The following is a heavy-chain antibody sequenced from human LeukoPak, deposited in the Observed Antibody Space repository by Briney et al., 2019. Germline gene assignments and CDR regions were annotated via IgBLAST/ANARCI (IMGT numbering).Heavy chain of an antibody. V-gene: IGHV1-2*02. CDR1: GYTFTGYY. D-gene: IGHD4-17*01. CDR3: ARDPRQPFHGDSSVYYGMDV. CDR2: INPNSGGT. Sequence: ASVKVSCKASGYTFTGYYMHWVRQAPGQGLEWMGWINPNSGGTNYAQKFQGRVTMTRDTSIGTAYMELSRLRSDDTAVYYCARDPRQPFHGDSSVYYGMDVWGQGTTVTVSS. J-gene: IGHJ6*02.